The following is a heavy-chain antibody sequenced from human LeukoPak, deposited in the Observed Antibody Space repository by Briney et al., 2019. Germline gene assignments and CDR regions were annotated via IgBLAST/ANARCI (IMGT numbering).Heavy chain of an antibody. D-gene: IGHD3-10*01. CDR1: GFTFSNYW. CDR3: AREATTMVRALDY. V-gene: IGHV3-74*01. CDR2: LNSDVSYT. Sequence: QPVGSLRLSCAASGFTFSNYWMHWVRQAPGKGLVWVSRLNSDVSYTNYADSVKGRFTISRDNAKNTLYLQMNSLTAEDTAVYYCAREATTMVRALDYWGHGTLVTVSS. J-gene: IGHJ4*01.